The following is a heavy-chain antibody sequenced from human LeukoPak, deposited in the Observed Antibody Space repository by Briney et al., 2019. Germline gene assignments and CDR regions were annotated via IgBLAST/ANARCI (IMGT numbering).Heavy chain of an antibody. V-gene: IGHV5-51*01. CDR3: ARRDLSYYYGMDV. Sequence: GESLKISCKGSGYSFTSYWIGWVRQMPGKGPEWMGIIYPGDSDTRYSPSFQGQVTISADKSISTAYLQWSSLKASDTAMYYCARRDLSYYYGMDVWGQGTTVTVSS. CDR2: IYPGDSDT. D-gene: IGHD3/OR15-3a*01. J-gene: IGHJ6*02. CDR1: GYSFTSYW.